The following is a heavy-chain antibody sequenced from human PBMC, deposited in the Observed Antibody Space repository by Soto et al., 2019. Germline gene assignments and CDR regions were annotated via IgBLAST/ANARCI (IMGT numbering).Heavy chain of an antibody. Sequence: HVQLVQSGTEVKKPGASVRVSCMVSGYPFTTYYIHWVRQAPGQGLEWMGWIDPRSGGTVYEQKFQGRVTMTRDTSISTVYMDLSGLTSDDKAIYYCATDDYGIFPYWGQGSLVTVSS. J-gene: IGHJ4*02. V-gene: IGHV1-2*02. CDR2: IDPRSGGT. D-gene: IGHD3-10*01. CDR1: GYPFTTYY. CDR3: ATDDYGIFPY.